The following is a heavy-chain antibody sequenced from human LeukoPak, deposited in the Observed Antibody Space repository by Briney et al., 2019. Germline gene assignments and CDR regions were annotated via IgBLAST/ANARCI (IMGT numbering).Heavy chain of an antibody. CDR2: ISYDGRNK. CDR3: ARGLIREGYYFDY. V-gene: IGHV3-30*09. J-gene: IGHJ4*02. CDR1: GFTFSTYG. D-gene: IGHD2-21*01. Sequence: GRSLRLSCAASGFTFSTYGMHWARQAPGKGLEWVAVISYDGRNKYCADSVKGRFAITRDNSNNMLYLQMNSLRAEDTAVYYCARGLIREGYYFDYWGQGTLVTVSS.